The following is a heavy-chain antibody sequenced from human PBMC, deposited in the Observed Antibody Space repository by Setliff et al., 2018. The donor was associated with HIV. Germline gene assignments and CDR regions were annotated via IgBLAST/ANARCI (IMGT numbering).Heavy chain of an antibody. CDR1: GDSISSSIYY. V-gene: IGHV3-66*02. CDR3: ARVRLYNSALDY. D-gene: IGHD3-22*01. Sequence: ETLSLTCTVSGDSISSSIYYWGWVRQAPGKGLEWVSTIYSDGTTFHADSVKGRFTLSRDTSKNTLSLQMNTLRPEDTAVYYCARVRLYNSALDYWGQGTLVTVSS. J-gene: IGHJ4*02. CDR2: IYSDGTT.